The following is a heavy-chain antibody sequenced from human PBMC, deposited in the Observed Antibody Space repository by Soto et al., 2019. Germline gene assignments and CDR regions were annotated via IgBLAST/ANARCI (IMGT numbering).Heavy chain of an antibody. CDR2: INPSGGST. CDR3: ARSVAVPADFDY. Sequence: ASVKVSCKASGYTFTSYYMHWVRQAPGQGLEWMGIINPSGGSTSYAQKFQGRVTMTRDTSTSTVYMELSSLRSEDTAVYDCARSVAVPADFDYWGQGTPVTVSS. J-gene: IGHJ4*02. CDR1: GYTFTSYY. D-gene: IGHD6-19*01. V-gene: IGHV1-46*01.